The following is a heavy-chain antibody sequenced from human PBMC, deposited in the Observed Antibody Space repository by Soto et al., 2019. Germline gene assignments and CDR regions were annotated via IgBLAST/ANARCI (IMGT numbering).Heavy chain of an antibody. J-gene: IGHJ4*02. CDR1: GFTFGDYA. V-gene: IGHV3-49*04. D-gene: IGHD6-13*01. Sequence: PGGSLRLSCTASGFTFGDYAMSWVRQAPGKGLEWVGFIRSKAYGGTTEYAASVKGRFTISRDDSKSIAYLQMNSLKTEDTAVYYCTRDTYSSSWYGYYFDYWGQGTLVTVSS. CDR3: TRDTYSSSWYGYYFDY. CDR2: IRSKAYGGTT.